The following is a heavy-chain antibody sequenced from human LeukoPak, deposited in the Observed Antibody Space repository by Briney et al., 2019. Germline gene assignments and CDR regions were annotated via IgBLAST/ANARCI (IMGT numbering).Heavy chain of an antibody. Sequence: SETLSLTCAVYGGSFSGYYWSWIRQPPGKGLEWIGEINHSGSTNYNPSLKSRVTISEDTSKNQFSLRLSSVTAADTAVYYCARAARDYDILTGYDYWGQGTLVIVSS. CDR2: INHSGST. CDR1: GGSFSGYY. J-gene: IGHJ4*02. D-gene: IGHD3-9*01. CDR3: ARAARDYDILTGYDY. V-gene: IGHV4-34*01.